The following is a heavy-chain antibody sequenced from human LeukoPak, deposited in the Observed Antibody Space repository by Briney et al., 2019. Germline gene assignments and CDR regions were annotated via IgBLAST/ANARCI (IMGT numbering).Heavy chain of an antibody. CDR3: ARGGYCSGGSCYPIDY. V-gene: IGHV1-69*06. CDR1: GGSFSSYA. D-gene: IGHD2-15*01. Sequence: SVKVSCKASGGSFSSYAISGVRQAPGQGLEWMGRIIPIFGTANYAQKFQGRVTITADKSTSTAYMELSSLRSEDTAVYYCARGGYCSGGSCYPIDYWGQGTLVTVSS. CDR2: IIPIFGTA. J-gene: IGHJ4*02.